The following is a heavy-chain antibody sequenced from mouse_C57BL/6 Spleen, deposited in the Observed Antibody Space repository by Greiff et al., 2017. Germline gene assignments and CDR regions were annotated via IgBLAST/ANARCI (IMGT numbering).Heavy chain of an antibody. V-gene: IGHV1-52*01. Sequence: QVQLQQPGAELVRPGSSVKLSCKASGYTFTSYWMHWVKQRPIQGLEWIGNIDPSDSETHYNQKFKDKATLTVDKSSSTAYMQLSSLTSEESAVYYCARWGPYAMDYWGQGTSVTVSS. J-gene: IGHJ4*01. CDR3: ARWGPYAMDY. CDR2: IDPSDSET. CDR1: GYTFTSYW.